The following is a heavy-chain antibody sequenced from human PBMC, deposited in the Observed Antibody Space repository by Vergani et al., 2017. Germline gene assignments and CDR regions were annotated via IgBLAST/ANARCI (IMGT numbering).Heavy chain of an antibody. CDR2: INPNSGST. CDR1: GYTFTGYY. D-gene: IGHD2-2*01. J-gene: IGHJ6*03. CDR3: ARDGPGPNCSSTSCHYYYYYYMDV. V-gene: IGHV1-2*02. Sequence: QVQLVQSGAEVKKPGASVKVSCKASGYTFTGYYMHWVRQAPGQGLEWMGWINPNSGSTNYAQKFQGRVTMTRDTSISTAYMELSRLRSDDTAVYYCARDGPGPNCSSTSCHYYYYYYMDVWGKGTTVTVSS.